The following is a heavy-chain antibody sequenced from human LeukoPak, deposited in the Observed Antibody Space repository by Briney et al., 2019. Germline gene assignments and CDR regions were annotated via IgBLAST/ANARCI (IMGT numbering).Heavy chain of an antibody. V-gene: IGHV1-2*02. Sequence: ASVTVSCKASGYTFTGHYMHWVRQAPGQGLEWMGWINPNSGGTNYAQKFQGRVTMTRDTSISTAHMELSRLRSDDTAVYYCARGSTTWDYYYGMDVWGQGTTVTVSS. CDR3: ARGSTTWDYYYGMDV. J-gene: IGHJ6*02. CDR2: INPNSGGT. D-gene: IGHD2-2*01. CDR1: GYTFTGHY.